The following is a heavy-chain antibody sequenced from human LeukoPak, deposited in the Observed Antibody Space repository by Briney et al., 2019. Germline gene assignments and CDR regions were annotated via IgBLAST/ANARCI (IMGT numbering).Heavy chain of an antibody. J-gene: IGHJ4*02. V-gene: IGHV4-61*02. D-gene: IGHD4-23*01. CDR2: IYTSGST. CDR3: ARGDYGGNSGVFDY. Sequence: SQTLSLTCTVSGGSISSGSYYWSWIRQPAGKGLGWSGRIYTSGSTNYNPSLKSRVTISVDTSKNQFSLKLSSVTAADTAVYYCARGDYGGNSGVFDYWGQDTLVTVSS. CDR1: GGSISSGSYY.